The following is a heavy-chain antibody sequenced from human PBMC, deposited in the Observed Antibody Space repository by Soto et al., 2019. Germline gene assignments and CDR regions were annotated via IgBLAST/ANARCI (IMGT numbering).Heavy chain of an antibody. V-gene: IGHV4-31*03. CDR2: IYYSGST. J-gene: IGHJ5*02. Sequence: SETLSLTCTVSGGSISSGGYYWSWIRQHPGKGLEWIGYIYYSGSTYYNPSLKSRVTISVDTSKNQFSLKLSSVTAADTAVYYCARATVVPAAMTRVGWFDPWGQGTLVTVSS. CDR1: GGSISSGGYY. CDR3: ARATVVPAAMTRVGWFDP. D-gene: IGHD2-2*01.